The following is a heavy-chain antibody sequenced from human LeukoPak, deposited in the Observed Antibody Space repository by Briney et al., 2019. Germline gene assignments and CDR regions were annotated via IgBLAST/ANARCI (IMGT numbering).Heavy chain of an antibody. J-gene: IGHJ6*02. D-gene: IGHD3-9*01. CDR2: INPSGGST. CDR3: AREFSTARDYDILTGYYYYYGMDV. Sequence: ASVKVSCKASGYTFTSYYMHWVRQAPGQGLEWMGIINPSGGSTSYAQKFQGRVTMTRDTSTSTVYMELSSLRSEDTAVYYCAREFSTARDYDILTGYYYYYGMDVWGQGTTVTVSS. V-gene: IGHV1-46*01. CDR1: GYTFTSYY.